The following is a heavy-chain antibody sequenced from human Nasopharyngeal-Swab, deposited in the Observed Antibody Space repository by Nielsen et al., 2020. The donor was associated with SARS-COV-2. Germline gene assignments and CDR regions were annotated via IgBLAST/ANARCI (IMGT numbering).Heavy chain of an antibody. Sequence: RQAPGKGLEGIGYIYYSGSTYYNPSLKSRVTISVDTSKNQFSLKLSSVTAADTAVYYCARSIAAAGTSSGYYGMDVWGQGTTVTVSS. J-gene: IGHJ6*02. V-gene: IGHV4-31*02. CDR2: IYYSGST. CDR3: ARSIAAAGTSSGYYGMDV. D-gene: IGHD6-13*01.